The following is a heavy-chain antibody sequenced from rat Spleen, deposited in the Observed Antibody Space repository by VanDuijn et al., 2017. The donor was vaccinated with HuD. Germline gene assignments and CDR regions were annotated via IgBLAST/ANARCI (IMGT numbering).Heavy chain of an antibody. CDR1: GYSITSNF. J-gene: IGHJ2*01. Sequence: EVRLQESGPGLVKPSQSLSLTCSVTGYSITSNFWGWIRKFPGNKMEWMGDISYSGSTSYHPSLKSRISITRDTSKNQFFLQLNSVTADDTATYYCATYRGSLQWPFDYWGQGVMVTVSS. V-gene: IGHV3-1*01. D-gene: IGHD1-1*01. CDR2: ISYSGST. CDR3: ATYRGSLQWPFDY.